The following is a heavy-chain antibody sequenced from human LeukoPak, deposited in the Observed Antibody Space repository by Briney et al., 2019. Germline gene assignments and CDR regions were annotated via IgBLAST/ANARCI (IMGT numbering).Heavy chain of an antibody. J-gene: IGHJ4*02. V-gene: IGHV4-59*01. CDR2: LYYSGST. CDR1: GGSISSYY. D-gene: IGHD3-22*01. Sequence: SSETLSLTCTVSGGSISSYYWSWIRQPPGKGLEWIGYLYYSGSTNYNPSLKSRVTISVETSKNQFSLKLSSVTAADTAVYYCARASRVYYDSSGYYCVGFDYWGQGTLVTVSS. CDR3: ARASRVYYDSSGYYCVGFDY.